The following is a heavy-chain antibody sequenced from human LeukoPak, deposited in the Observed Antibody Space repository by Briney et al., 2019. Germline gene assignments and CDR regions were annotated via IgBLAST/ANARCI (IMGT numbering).Heavy chain of an antibody. D-gene: IGHD3-10*01. V-gene: IGHV4-30-4*08. Sequence: PSQTLSLTCTFSGGSISSGDYYWSWIRQPPGKGLEWIGYIYYSGSTYYNPSLKSRVTISVDTSKNQFSLKLSSVTAADTAVYYCASETPYYYGSGSYSWGRWFDPWGQGTLVTVSS. J-gene: IGHJ5*02. CDR2: IYYSGST. CDR3: ASETPYYYGSGSYSWGRWFDP. CDR1: GGSISSGDYY.